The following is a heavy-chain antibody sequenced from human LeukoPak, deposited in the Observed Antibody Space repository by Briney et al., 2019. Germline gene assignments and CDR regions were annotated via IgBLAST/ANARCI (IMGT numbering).Heavy chain of an antibody. CDR1: GFTFSSYA. J-gene: IGHJ5*02. Sequence: GGSLRLSCAASGFTFSSYAMSWVRQAPGKGLEWVAVISYDGSNKYYADSVKGRFTISRDNSKDTLFLQMESLRIEDTAVYYCARDPLSPEPWGQGTLVTVSS. CDR2: ISYDGSNK. CDR3: ARDPLSPEP. V-gene: IGHV3-30*03.